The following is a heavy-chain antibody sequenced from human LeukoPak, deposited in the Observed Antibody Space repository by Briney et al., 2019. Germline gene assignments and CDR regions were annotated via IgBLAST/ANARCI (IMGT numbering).Heavy chain of an antibody. CDR3: ARYEEWSTILAFDI. D-gene: IGHD5-24*01. J-gene: IGHJ3*02. Sequence: SETLSLTCAVSGGSISTYYWSWIRQPPGKGLEWIGYVYYSGRTNYNPSLKSRVTISVDTSKNQFSLKLSSVTAADTAVYYCARYEEWSTILAFDIWGQGTMVTVSS. CDR1: GGSISTYY. V-gene: IGHV4-59*08. CDR2: VYYSGRT.